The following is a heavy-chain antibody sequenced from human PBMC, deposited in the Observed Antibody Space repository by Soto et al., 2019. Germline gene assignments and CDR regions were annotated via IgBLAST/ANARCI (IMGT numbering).Heavy chain of an antibody. Sequence: GSLRLSCAASGFTVSSNYMSWVRQAPGKGLEWVSVIYSGGSTYYADSVKGRFTISRDNSKNTLYLQMNSLRAEDTAVYYCARSYYGSGSNDAFDIWGQGTMVTVSS. CDR1: GFTVSSNY. J-gene: IGHJ3*02. CDR3: ARSYYGSGSNDAFDI. D-gene: IGHD3-10*01. CDR2: IYSGGST. V-gene: IGHV3-66*01.